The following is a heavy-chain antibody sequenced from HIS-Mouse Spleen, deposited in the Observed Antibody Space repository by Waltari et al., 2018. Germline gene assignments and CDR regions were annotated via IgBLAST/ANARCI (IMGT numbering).Heavy chain of an antibody. J-gene: IGHJ4*02. CDR1: GFTFSSYG. V-gene: IGHV3-33*06. CDR2: IWYDGSNK. Sequence: QVQLVESGGGVVQPGRSLRLSCAASGFTFSSYGMHWVRQAPGKGLEWVAVIWYDGSNKYYGDSVKGRFTISRDNSKNTLYLQMNSLRAEDTAVYYCAKGKYYFDYWGQGTLVTVSS. CDR3: AKGKYYFDY.